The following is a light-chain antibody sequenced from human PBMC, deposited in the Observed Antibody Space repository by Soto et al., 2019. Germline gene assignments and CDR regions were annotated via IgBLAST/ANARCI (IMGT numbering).Light chain of an antibody. Sequence: SALTQPASVSGSPGQSITISCTGTSSDVGGYNYVSWYQQHPGIAPKLLIYGVTNRPSGVSTRFSGSKSGNTASLTISGLQAEDEADYHCSSYTSASTLLYLFGTGTKVTVL. CDR2: GVT. V-gene: IGLV2-14*01. CDR1: SSDVGGYNY. J-gene: IGLJ1*01. CDR3: SSYTSASTLLYL.